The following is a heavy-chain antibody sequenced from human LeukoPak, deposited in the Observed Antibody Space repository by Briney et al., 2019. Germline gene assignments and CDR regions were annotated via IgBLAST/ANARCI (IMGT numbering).Heavy chain of an antibody. CDR3: ARAGIAAAGTRGDWFDP. CDR2: ISSSSYI. D-gene: IGHD6-13*01. CDR1: GFTFSSYS. J-gene: IGHJ5*02. V-gene: IGHV3-21*01. Sequence: GGSLRLSCAASGFTFSSYSMNWVRQAPGKGLEWVSSISSSSYIYYADSVKGRFTISRDNAKNSLYLQMNSLRAEDTAVYYCARAGIAAAGTRGDWFDPWGQGTLVTVSS.